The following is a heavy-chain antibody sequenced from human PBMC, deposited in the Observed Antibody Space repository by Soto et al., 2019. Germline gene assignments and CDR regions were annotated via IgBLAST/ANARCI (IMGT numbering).Heavy chain of an antibody. CDR3: ARSSMITFGGVIDPLLGYYGMDV. CDR2: INAGNDNT. Sequence: ASVKVSCKASGYTFTSYAMHWVRQAPGQRLEWMGWINAGNDNTNYSQKFQGRVTLTRDTSASTAYMELSSLRSEDTAVYYCARSSMITFGGVIDPLLGYYGMDVWGQGTTVTVSS. V-gene: IGHV1-3*01. D-gene: IGHD3-16*02. CDR1: GYTFTSYA. J-gene: IGHJ6*02.